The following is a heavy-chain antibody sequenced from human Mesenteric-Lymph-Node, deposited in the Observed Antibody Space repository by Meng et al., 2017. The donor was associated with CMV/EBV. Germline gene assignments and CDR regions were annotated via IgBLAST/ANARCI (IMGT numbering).Heavy chain of an antibody. V-gene: IGHV3-23*01. Sequence: GESLKISCAASRFAFNTYSMSWVRQAPGKGLEWVSAITGSGGGTYYADSVKGRFTISRDNSRNTLYLQMNTLRAEDTAVYYCAARGYSAYGGYWGQGTLVTVSS. J-gene: IGHJ4*02. CDR1: RFAFNTYS. CDR3: AARGYSAYGGY. D-gene: IGHD5-12*01. CDR2: ITGSGGGT.